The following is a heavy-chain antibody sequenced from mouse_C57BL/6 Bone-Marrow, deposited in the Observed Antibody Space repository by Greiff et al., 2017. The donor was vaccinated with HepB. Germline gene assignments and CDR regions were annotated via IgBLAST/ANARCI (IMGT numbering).Heavy chain of an antibody. CDR2: INPYNGGT. D-gene: IGHD2-2*01. J-gene: IGHJ3*01. CDR1: GYTFTDYY. V-gene: IGHV1-19*01. Sequence: EVKLMESGPVLVKPGASVKMSCKASGYTFTDYYMNWVKQSHGKSLEWIGVINPYNGGTSYNQKFKGKATLTVDKSSSTAYMELNSLTSEDSAVYYCARGRDMVTRVLFAYWGQGTLVTVSA. CDR3: ARGRDMVTRVLFAY.